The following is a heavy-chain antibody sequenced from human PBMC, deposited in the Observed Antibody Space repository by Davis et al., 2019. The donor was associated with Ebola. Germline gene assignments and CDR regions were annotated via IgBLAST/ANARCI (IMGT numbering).Heavy chain of an antibody. CDR2: INAGNGNT. CDR3: ARDQLEYQLLYRYFDYYYYMDV. CDR1: GYTFTSYA. Sequence: ASVKVSCKASGYTFTSYAMHWVHQAPGQRLEWMGWINAGNGNTKYSQKFQGRVTITRDTSASTAYMELSSLRSEDTAVYYCARDQLEYQLLYRYFDYYYYMDVWGKGTTVTVSS. J-gene: IGHJ6*03. V-gene: IGHV1-3*01. D-gene: IGHD2-2*02.